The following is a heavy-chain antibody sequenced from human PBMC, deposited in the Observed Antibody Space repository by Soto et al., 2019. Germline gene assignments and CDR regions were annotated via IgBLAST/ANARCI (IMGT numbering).Heavy chain of an antibody. D-gene: IGHD2-15*01. J-gene: IGHJ4*02. Sequence: GGSLRLSCAASGLTFSSYAMSWVRQAPGKGLEWVSGISGDSGRRQYADSVKGRFTISRDNSKNTLYLEMNSLRAEDTALYYCSNYIYGFGVFVAATFHFDYWGQGTPVTVSS. CDR1: GLTFSSYA. V-gene: IGHV3-23*01. CDR2: ISGDSGRR. CDR3: SNYIYGFGVFVAATFHFDY.